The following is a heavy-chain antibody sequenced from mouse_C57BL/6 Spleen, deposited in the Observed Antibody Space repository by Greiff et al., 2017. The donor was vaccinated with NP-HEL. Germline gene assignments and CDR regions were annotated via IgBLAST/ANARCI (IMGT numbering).Heavy chain of an antibody. Sequence: EVQLQESGPELVKPGASVKISCKASGYSFTDYNMNWVKQSNGKSLEWIGVINPNYGTTSYNQKFKGKATLTVDQSSSPAYMQRNSLASEDSAVYYCAMGWDPLSAMDYWGQGTSVTVSS. CDR2: INPNYGTT. CDR3: AMGWDPLSAMDY. V-gene: IGHV1-39*01. J-gene: IGHJ4*01. CDR1: GYSFTDYN. D-gene: IGHD4-1*01.